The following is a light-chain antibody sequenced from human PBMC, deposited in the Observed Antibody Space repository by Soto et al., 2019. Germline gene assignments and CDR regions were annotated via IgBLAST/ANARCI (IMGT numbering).Light chain of an antibody. Sequence: VVTQSPSTLSVSPGETVTLSCRASQSVSSDLAWYQQRPGQAPRLLIYGASTRATGIPARFRCSGSGTEFRLTISSLQSEDFAAYYCQEYKTWHPIMAFGRGTKVEIK. CDR3: QEYKTWHPIMA. V-gene: IGKV3-15*01. CDR1: QSVSSD. CDR2: GAS. J-gene: IGKJ1*01.